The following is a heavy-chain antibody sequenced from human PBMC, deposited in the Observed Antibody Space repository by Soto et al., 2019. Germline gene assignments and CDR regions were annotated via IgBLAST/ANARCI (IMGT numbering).Heavy chain of an antibody. CDR2: IYYSGST. D-gene: IGHD6-6*01. Sequence: KHSETPSLTCTVSGCSICSYYWSWIRQPPGKGLEWIGYIYYSGSTNYNPSLKSRVTISVDTSKNQFSLKLSSVTAADTAVYYCARHSSSSLDYWGQGTLVTVSS. J-gene: IGHJ4*02. V-gene: IGHV4-59*08. CDR3: ARHSSSSLDY. CDR1: GCSICSYY.